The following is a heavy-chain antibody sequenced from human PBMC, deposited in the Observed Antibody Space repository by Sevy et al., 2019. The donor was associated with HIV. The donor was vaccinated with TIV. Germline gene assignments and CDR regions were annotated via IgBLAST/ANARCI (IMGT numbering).Heavy chain of an antibody. D-gene: IGHD2-8*02. V-gene: IGHV3-23*01. CDR1: GFTFSGYA. J-gene: IGHJ4*02. Sequence: GGSLRLSCAASGFTFSGYAMNWVRQAPGKGLEWVSSINPSGSSTSYADSVKGRFTISRDNSKNMLYLQMNSLRAEDTAVYYCGEHCTAVGCYYHYWGQGTLVTVSS. CDR3: GEHCTAVGCYYHY. CDR2: INPSGSST.